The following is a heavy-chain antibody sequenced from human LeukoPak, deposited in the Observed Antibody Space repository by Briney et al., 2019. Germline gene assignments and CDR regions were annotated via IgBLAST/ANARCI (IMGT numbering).Heavy chain of an antibody. V-gene: IGHV4-39*01. J-gene: IGHJ4*02. CDR1: GGSISSSSYY. D-gene: IGHD3-22*01. CDR3: ARQPLYYYGSSETAPLFDY. CDR2: IYYSGST. Sequence: SETLSLTCTVSGGSISSSSYYWGWIRQPPGKGLEWIGSIYYSGSTYYNPSLKSRVTISVDTSKNQFSLKLSSVTAADTAVYYCARQPLYYYGSSETAPLFDYWGQGTLVTVSS.